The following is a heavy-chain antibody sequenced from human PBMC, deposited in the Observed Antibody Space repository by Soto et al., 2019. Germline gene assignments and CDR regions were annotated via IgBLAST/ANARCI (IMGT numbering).Heavy chain of an antibody. CDR1: GYSFTDYH. D-gene: IGHD2-8*01. V-gene: IGHV1-2*04. J-gene: IGHJ6*02. CDR2: INPKSGGT. Sequence: ASVKVSCKASGYSFTDYHIHWVRQAPGQGLEWLGRINPKSGGTSTAQKFQGWGTMTTGTSISTASMELTRLTSDDTAIYYCARGDSTDCSNGVCSFFYNHDMDVWGQGTTVTVSS. CDR3: ARGDSTDCSNGVCSFFYNHDMDV.